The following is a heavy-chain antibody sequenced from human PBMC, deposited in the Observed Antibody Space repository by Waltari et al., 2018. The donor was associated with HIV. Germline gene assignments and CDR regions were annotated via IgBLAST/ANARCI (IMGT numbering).Heavy chain of an antibody. Sequence: QVTLKESGPVLVKPTETLTLPCIVSGFSLSNGRMGVSWIRMPTGKALEWLAHIFSNDEKSYSTSLKSRLTSSKDTSKSQVVLTMTNMDPVDTATYYCARIELSYDILTGDYYYYYGMDVWGQGTTVTVSS. CDR3: ARIELSYDILTGDYYYYYGMDV. CDR1: GFSLSNGRMG. V-gene: IGHV2-26*01. CDR2: IFSNDEK. J-gene: IGHJ6*02. D-gene: IGHD3-9*01.